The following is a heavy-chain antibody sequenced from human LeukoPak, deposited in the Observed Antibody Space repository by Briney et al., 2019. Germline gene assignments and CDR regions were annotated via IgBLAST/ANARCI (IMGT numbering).Heavy chain of an antibody. J-gene: IGHJ4*02. CDR2: IYYSGST. CDR3: ARLPFIAAASRAFDY. Sequence: SETLSLTCTVSGGSISSYYWSWIRQPPGKGLEWIGYIYYSGSTNYNPSLKSRVTISVDTSKNQFSLKLSSVTAADTAVYYCARLPFIAAASRAFDYWGQGTLVTVSS. CDR1: GGSISSYY. D-gene: IGHD6-13*01. V-gene: IGHV4-59*01.